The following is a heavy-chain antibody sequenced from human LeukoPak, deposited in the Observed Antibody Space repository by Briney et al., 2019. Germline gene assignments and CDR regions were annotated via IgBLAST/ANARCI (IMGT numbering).Heavy chain of an antibody. J-gene: IGHJ6*02. V-gene: IGHV1-18*01. Sequence: ASVKVSCKASGYTFTSFGISWFEQAPEQGLEWLGWISAYNGNTNYAQKLQGRVTMTTDTSTSTAYMELRSLRSDDTAVYYCARALAWNYRGMDVWGQGTTVTVSS. CDR1: GYTFTSFG. CDR3: ARALAWNYRGMDV. D-gene: IGHD1-7*01. CDR2: ISAYNGNT.